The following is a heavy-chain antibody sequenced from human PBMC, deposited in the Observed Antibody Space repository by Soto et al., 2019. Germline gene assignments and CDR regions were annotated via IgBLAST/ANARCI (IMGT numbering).Heavy chain of an antibody. CDR2: IYPGDSDT. CDR3: ASLEYSSLPPPRHFDY. Sequence: GESLKISCKGSGYSFTSYWIGWVRQMPGKGLEWMGIIYPGDSDTRYSPSFQGQVPISADKSISTAYLQWSSLKASDTAMYYCASLEYSSLPPPRHFDYWGQGTLVTVSS. CDR1: GYSFTSYW. V-gene: IGHV5-51*01. J-gene: IGHJ4*02. D-gene: IGHD6-6*01.